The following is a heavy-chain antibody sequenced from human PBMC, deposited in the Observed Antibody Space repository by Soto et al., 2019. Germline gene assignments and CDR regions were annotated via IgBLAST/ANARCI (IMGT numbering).Heavy chain of an antibody. CDR1: GGSISSGDYY. D-gene: IGHD2-2*01. CDR2: IYYSGNT. J-gene: IGHJ5*02. CDR3: ARERPDGTRLDP. Sequence: PSETLSLTCTVSGGSISSGDYYWSWIRQPPGKGLEWIGYIYYSGNTYYSPSLKSRVTISVDTSKNQFSLKLSSVTAADTAVYYCARERPDGTRLDPWSQGTLVTVSS. V-gene: IGHV4-30-4*01.